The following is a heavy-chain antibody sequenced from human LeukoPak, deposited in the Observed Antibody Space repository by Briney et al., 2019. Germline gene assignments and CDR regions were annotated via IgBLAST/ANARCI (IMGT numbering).Heavy chain of an antibody. V-gene: IGHV4-39*02. J-gene: IGHJ5*02. CDR3: ARVLQLVNWFDP. Sequence: SETLSLTCTVSGGSISSSNYYWGWIRQPPGKGLEWIGSIYYSGNTYYNPSLKSRVTIFVDTSENHFSLMLSSVTAADTAVYYCARVLQLVNWFDPWGQGTLVTVSS. D-gene: IGHD6-13*01. CDR1: GGSISSSNYY. CDR2: IYYSGNT.